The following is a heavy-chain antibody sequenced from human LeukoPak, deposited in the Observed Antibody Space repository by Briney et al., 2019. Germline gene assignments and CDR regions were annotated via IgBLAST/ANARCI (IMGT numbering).Heavy chain of an antibody. CDR2: ISSSGSTI. CDR1: GFTFSDYY. V-gene: IGHV3-11*04. D-gene: IGHD1/OR15-1a*01. J-gene: IGHJ3*02. Sequence: GGSLRLSCAASGFTFSDYYMSWIRQAPGKGLEWVSYISSSGSTIYYADSVKGRFTISRDNAKNSLYLQMNSLRAEDTAVYYCARVYEGARPNKNDAFDIWGQGTMVTVSS. CDR3: ARVYEGARPNKNDAFDI.